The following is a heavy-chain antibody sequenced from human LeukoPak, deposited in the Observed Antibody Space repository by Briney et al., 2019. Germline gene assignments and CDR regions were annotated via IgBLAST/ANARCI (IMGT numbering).Heavy chain of an antibody. J-gene: IGHJ4*02. Sequence: PGGSLRLSCAASGFTVSSNYMSWVRQAPGKGLEWVSVIYSGGSTYYADSVKGRFTISRDNSKNTLYLQMGSLRAEDMAVYYCARGPYGDSVYYFDYWGQGTLVTVSS. CDR3: ARGPYGDSVYYFDY. D-gene: IGHD4-17*01. CDR2: IYSGGST. V-gene: IGHV3-66*01. CDR1: GFTVSSNY.